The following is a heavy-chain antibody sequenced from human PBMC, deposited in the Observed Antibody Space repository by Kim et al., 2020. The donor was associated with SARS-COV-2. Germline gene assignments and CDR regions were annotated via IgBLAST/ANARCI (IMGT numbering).Heavy chain of an antibody. CDR3: AREGIAAAGTGGGMDV. V-gene: IGHV3-30*07. J-gene: IGHJ6*02. D-gene: IGHD6-13*01. Sequence: SVKGRFTISRDNSKNTLYLQMSSLRAEDAAVYYCAREGIAAAGTGGGMDVWGQGTTVTVSS.